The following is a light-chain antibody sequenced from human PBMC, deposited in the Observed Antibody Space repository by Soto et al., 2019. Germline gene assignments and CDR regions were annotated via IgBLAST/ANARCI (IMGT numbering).Light chain of an antibody. CDR1: QSISSW. J-gene: IGKJ4*01. CDR2: KAS. V-gene: IGKV1-5*03. CDR3: QQYDNLSLT. Sequence: DIQMTQSSSTLSASVGDIVNITFRASQSISSWLALYQQKPGKAPKLLIYKASSLESGVPSRFSGSGSGTEFTLTISSLQPDDFATYYCQQYDNLSLTFGGGTKVDIK.